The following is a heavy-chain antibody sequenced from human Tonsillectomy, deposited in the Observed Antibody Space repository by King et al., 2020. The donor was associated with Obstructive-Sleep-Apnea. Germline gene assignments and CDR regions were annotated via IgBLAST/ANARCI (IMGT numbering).Heavy chain of an antibody. Sequence: VQLQESGPGLVKTSETLSLTCTVSGYSISSGYYWGWIRQPPGKGLEWIGSIYHSGSTYYNPSLKSRVTISVDTSKNQFSLKLSSVTAADTAVYYCASTYNWNFDYWGQGTLVTVSS. CDR1: GYSISSGYY. CDR3: ASTYNWNFDY. CDR2: IYHSGST. V-gene: IGHV4-38-2*02. J-gene: IGHJ4*02. D-gene: IGHD1-20*01.